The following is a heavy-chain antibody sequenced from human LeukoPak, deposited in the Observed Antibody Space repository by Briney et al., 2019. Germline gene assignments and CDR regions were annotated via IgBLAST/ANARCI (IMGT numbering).Heavy chain of an antibody. Sequence: PGGTLRLSCAASGFTFRSNGMSWVRQTPGKGLEWVATITGSGGTTYYADSVKGRFTISRDNSKNTLYLQMNSLRADDTAVYYCAKDSGPLWIGENYYYMDIWGKGTTVTISS. CDR1: GFTFRSNG. D-gene: IGHD3-10*01. CDR2: ITGSGGTT. CDR3: AKDSGPLWIGENYYYMDI. V-gene: IGHV3-23*01. J-gene: IGHJ6*03.